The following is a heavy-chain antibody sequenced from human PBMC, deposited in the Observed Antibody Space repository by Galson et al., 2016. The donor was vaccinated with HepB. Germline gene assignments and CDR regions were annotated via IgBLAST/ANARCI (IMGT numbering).Heavy chain of an antibody. CDR2: IYWDADT. D-gene: IGHD6-13*01. CDR1: GFSLHTNGVA. Sequence: PALVKPTQILTLTCTFSGFSLHTNGVAVGWIRQPPGKALEWLALIYWDADTRYSPSLKSRLTITKDSSKNQVVLTMTHMDPVDTATYYCAHSGEGISTTGTRLDYWGQGTLVTVSS. V-gene: IGHV2-5*02. J-gene: IGHJ4*02. CDR3: AHSGEGISTTGTRLDY.